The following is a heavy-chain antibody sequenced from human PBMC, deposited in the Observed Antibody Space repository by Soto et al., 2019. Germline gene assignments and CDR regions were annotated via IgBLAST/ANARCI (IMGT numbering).Heavy chain of an antibody. CDR2: INHVGGT. J-gene: IGHJ5*02. Sequence: LSLTCAVYGGFLSESYWTWIRQPPGKGLEWIGEINHVGGTNYNPSLKSRVTMSVDTSQNQFSLRLISVTAADTAMYFCVRIRYQLPASVLWLDPWGQGTPVTVSS. V-gene: IGHV4-34*01. CDR1: GGFLSESY. CDR3: VRIRYQLPASVLWLDP. D-gene: IGHD3-16*01.